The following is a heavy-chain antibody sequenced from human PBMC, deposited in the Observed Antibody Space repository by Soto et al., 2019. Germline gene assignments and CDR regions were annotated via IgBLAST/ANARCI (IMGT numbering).Heavy chain of an antibody. V-gene: IGHV3-30*14. D-gene: IGHD3-22*01. CDR2: ISYVGSNK. Sequence: GSLTLSCAASGFTFTTYAMHWVRQAPGKGLELVAIISYVGSNKYYGEPVKGRFTIPRANSKNPLYLQMNSLRDDDTAAYSRARVLSRGITMIRLEMHYG. CDR3: ARVLSRGITMIRLEMHYG. CDR1: GFTFTTYA. J-gene: IGHJ6*01.